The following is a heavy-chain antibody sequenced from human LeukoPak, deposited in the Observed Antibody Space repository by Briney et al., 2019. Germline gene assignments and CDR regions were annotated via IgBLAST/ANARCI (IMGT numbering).Heavy chain of an antibody. D-gene: IGHD6-13*01. CDR2: INPNSGGT. CDR1: GYTFTGYY. V-gene: IGHV1-2*02. Sequence: ASVKVSCKASGYTFTGYYMHWVRQAPGQGLEWMGWINPNSGGTNYAQTFQGRVTMTRDTSISTAYMELSRLRSDDTAVYYCARDRATGIAAAGDDYWGQGTLVTVSS. CDR3: ARDRATGIAAAGDDY. J-gene: IGHJ4*02.